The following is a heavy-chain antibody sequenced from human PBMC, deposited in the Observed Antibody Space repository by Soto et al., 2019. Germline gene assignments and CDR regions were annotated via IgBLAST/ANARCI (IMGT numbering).Heavy chain of an antibody. J-gene: IGHJ6*02. CDR1: GGSISSYY. Sequence: ASETLSLTCTVSGGSISSYYWSWIRQPPGKGLEWIGYIYYSGSTNYNPSLKSRVTISVDTSKNQFSLKLSSVTAADTAVYYCARDRGYDFWSGYYAPSTNYYGMDVWGQGTTVTVSS. CDR2: IYYSGST. V-gene: IGHV4-59*01. CDR3: ARDRGYDFWSGYYAPSTNYYGMDV. D-gene: IGHD3-3*01.